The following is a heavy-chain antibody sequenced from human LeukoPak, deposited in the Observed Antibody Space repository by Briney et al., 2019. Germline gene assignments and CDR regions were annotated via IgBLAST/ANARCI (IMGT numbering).Heavy chain of an antibody. Sequence: PGGSLRLSCAASGFTFSSYAMSWVRQAPGKGLEWVSAISGSGGSTYYADSVKGRFTISRDNSKNTLYLQMNSLRAEDTAVYYCAITYDYGEDYYYYGMDVWGQGTTVTVSS. V-gene: IGHV3-23*01. CDR2: ISGSGGST. D-gene: IGHD4-17*01. CDR3: AITYDYGEDYYYYGMDV. CDR1: GFTFSSYA. J-gene: IGHJ6*02.